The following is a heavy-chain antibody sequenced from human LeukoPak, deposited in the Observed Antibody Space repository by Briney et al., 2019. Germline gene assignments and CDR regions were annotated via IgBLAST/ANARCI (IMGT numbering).Heavy chain of an antibody. J-gene: IGHJ4*02. V-gene: IGHV3-48*01. CDR2: ISTSSSTI. Sequence: GGSLRLSCTASGFTFSSYSMNWVRQAPGKGLEWVSYISTSSSTIYYADSVKGRFTISRDDAKNSLYLQMNSLRAEDTAVYYCARDPPRGGFDSWGQGTLVTVSS. CDR1: GFTFSSYS. D-gene: IGHD3-16*01. CDR3: ARDPPRGGFDS.